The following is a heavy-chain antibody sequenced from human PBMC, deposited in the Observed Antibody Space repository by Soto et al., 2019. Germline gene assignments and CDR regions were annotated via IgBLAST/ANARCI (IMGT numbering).Heavy chain of an antibody. J-gene: IGHJ5*02. CDR2: VHHSGTT. Sequence: QVQLQESGPGLAKPSQTLSLTCTVSGGSISSDDSYWSWIRQTPGKGLEWLGCVHHSGTTYYNPSLKTRVIISVDMSKNQFSLKLSSVTAADTAVYYCAREGMVTPYNWFDPWGQGTLVTVSS. D-gene: IGHD2-21*02. CDR3: AREGMVTPYNWFDP. CDR1: GGSISSDDSY. V-gene: IGHV4-30-4*01.